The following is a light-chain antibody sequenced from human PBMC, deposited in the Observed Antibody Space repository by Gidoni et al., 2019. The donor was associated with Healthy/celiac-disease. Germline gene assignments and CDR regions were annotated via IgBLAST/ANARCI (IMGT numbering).Light chain of an antibody. CDR2: RNN. Sequence: QSVLTQPPPASGPPGPRVTISCSGSSSNIGSNYVYGDQQLPGTAPKRLSYRNNQRPSGVPDRFSGSKSGTSASMAISGLRSEDEADYYCEEWDDRLSGWVFGGGTKLT. CDR1: SSNIGSNY. V-gene: IGLV1-47*01. J-gene: IGLJ3*02. CDR3: EEWDDRLSGWV.